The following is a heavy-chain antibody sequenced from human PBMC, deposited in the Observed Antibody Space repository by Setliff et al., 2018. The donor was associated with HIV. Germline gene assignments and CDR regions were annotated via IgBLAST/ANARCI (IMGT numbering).Heavy chain of an antibody. CDR1: DYTFTTYW. Sequence: PGESLKISCKAVDYTFTTYWIGWVRQMPGEGLEWMGIIYPEDSNIKYNPSFQNQVTISADKSISTAYLQVHNLKASDTATYYCARRDGCSMNAFEIWGPGTMVTVS. CDR2: IYPEDSNI. D-gene: IGHD6-13*01. V-gene: IGHV5-51*01. J-gene: IGHJ3*02. CDR3: ARRDGCSMNAFEI.